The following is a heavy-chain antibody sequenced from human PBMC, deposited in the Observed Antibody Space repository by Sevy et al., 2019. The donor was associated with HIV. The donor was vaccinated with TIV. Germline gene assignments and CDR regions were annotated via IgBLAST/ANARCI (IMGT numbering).Heavy chain of an antibody. CDR1: GFTFSSYA. D-gene: IGHD5-18*01. CDR3: ANPTWAIQLNWFDP. CDR2: ISGSGGST. Sequence: GGSLRLSCAASGFTFSSYAMSWVRQAPGKGLEWVSAISGSGGSTYYADSVKGRFTISRDNSKNTLYLQMNSLRAEDTAVYYCANPTWAIQLNWFDPWGQGTLVTVSS. J-gene: IGHJ5*02. V-gene: IGHV3-23*01.